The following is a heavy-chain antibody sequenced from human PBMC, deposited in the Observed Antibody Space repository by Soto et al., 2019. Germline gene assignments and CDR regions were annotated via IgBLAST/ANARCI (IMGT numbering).Heavy chain of an antibody. Sequence: EVQLLESGGGLVQPGGSLRLSCAASGVTFSSYAMSWVRQAPGKGLEWVSAISGSGGSTYYADSVKGRFTISRDNSKNTLYLQMNSLRAEDTAVYYCAKDGYSGYDWADDCMDVWGQGTTVTVSS. D-gene: IGHD5-12*01. V-gene: IGHV3-23*01. CDR1: GVTFSSYA. CDR3: AKDGYSGYDWADDCMDV. CDR2: ISGSGGST. J-gene: IGHJ6*02.